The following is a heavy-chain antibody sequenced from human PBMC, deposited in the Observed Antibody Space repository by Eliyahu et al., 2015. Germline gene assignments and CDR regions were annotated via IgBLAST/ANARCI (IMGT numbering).Heavy chain of an antibody. V-gene: IGHV4-59*08. J-gene: IGHJ3*02. D-gene: IGHD2-15*01. CDR3: ASGGLGYCSGGSCYGPAFDI. Sequence: QVQLQESGPGLVKPSETLSLXCTVSGGSISSXYWSWIRQPPGKGLEWIGYIYYSGSTNYNPSLKSRVTISVDTSKNQFSLKLSSVTAADTAVYYCASGGLGYCSGGSCYGPAFDIWGQGTMVTVSS. CDR2: IYYSGST. CDR1: GGSISSXY.